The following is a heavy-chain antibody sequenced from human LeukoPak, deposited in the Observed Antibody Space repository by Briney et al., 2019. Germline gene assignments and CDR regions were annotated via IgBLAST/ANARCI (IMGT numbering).Heavy chain of an antibody. Sequence: GESLKISCKGSGYSFTSYWIGWVRQMPGKVLEWMGIIYPGVSDTRYSPSFQGQVTISADKSISTAYLQWSSLKASDTAMYYCATHLYSGYDRYYYYGMDVWGQGTTVTVSS. CDR2: IYPGVSDT. J-gene: IGHJ6*02. D-gene: IGHD5-12*01. CDR3: ATHLYSGYDRYYYYGMDV. V-gene: IGHV5-51*01. CDR1: GYSFTSYW.